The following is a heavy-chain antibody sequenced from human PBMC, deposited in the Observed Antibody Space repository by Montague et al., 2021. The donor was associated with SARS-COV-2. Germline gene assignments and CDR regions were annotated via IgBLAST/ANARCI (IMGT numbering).Heavy chain of an antibody. D-gene: IGHD2-15*01. CDR3: ASEQYCSGGSGFYDGFDI. V-gene: IGHV3-48*03. J-gene: IGHJ3*02. CDR1: GFTFSSYE. Sequence: SLRLSCAASGFTFSSYEMHWVRQAPGKGLEWVSDISSNGSTIYYADSVKGRFTISRDNAKNSLYLQMNSLRAEDTAVYYCASEQYCSGGSGFYDGFDIWGQGTMVTVSS. CDR2: ISSNGSTI.